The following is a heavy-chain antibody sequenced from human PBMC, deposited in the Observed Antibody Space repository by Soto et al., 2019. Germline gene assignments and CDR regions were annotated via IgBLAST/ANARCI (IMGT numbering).Heavy chain of an antibody. CDR1: GGSFSGYY. J-gene: IGHJ6*02. V-gene: IGHV4-34*01. CDR3: ARGIDYYGSGSYESTIGMDV. CDR2: INHSGST. D-gene: IGHD3-10*01. Sequence: SETLSLTCAVYGGSFSGYYWSWIRQPPGKGLEWIGEINHSGSTNYNPSLKSRVTISVDTSKNQFSLKLSSVTAADTAVYYCARGIDYYGSGSYESTIGMDVWGQGTTVTV.